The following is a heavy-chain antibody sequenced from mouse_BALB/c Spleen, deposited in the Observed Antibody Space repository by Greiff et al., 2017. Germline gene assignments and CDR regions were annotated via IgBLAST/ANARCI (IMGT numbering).Heavy chain of an antibody. CDR2: IWGDGST. Sequence: VQLQQSGPGLVAPSQSLSITCTVSGFSLTGYGVNWVRQPPGKGLEWLGMIWGDGSTDYNSALKSRLSISTDNSKSQVFLKMNSLQTDDTARYYCARDAAYYAMDYWGQGTSVTVAS. V-gene: IGHV2-6-7*01. J-gene: IGHJ4*01. CDR1: GFSLTGYG. CDR3: ARDAAYYAMDY.